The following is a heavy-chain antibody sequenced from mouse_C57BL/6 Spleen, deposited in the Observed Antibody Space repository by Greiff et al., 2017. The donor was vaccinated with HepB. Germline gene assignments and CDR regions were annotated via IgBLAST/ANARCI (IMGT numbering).Heavy chain of an antibody. CDR2: INPNNGGT. CDR1: GYTFTDYY. Sequence: VQLQQSGPELVKPGASVKISCKASGYTFTDYYMNWVKQSHGKSLEWIGDINPNNGGTSYNQKFKGKATLTVDKSSSTAYMELRSLTSEDSAVYYCARPKGSSPFAYWGQGTLVTVSA. CDR3: ARPKGSSPFAY. J-gene: IGHJ3*01. D-gene: IGHD1-1*01. V-gene: IGHV1-26*01.